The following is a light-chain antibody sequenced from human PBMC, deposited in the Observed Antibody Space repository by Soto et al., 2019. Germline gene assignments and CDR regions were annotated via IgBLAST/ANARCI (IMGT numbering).Light chain of an antibody. V-gene: IGKV2-24*01. CDR2: KIS. Sequence: DIVMTQTPLSSPVTLGQPASISCRSSQRLVHSDGNTYLSCLQQRPGQPPRLLIYKISNWFFGVPDRFSGSEAGTDFTLKISRVEAEDVGVYYCMQATQFPRTFGQGTKVEIK. CDR1: QRLVHSDGNTY. CDR3: MQATQFPRT. J-gene: IGKJ1*01.